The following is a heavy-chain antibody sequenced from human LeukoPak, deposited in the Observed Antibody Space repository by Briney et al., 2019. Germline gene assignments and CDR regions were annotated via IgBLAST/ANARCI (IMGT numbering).Heavy chain of an antibody. D-gene: IGHD3-10*01. CDR1: GFTFIDYA. CDR3: AKDIRAVGTSVFEY. CDR2: ISNSGYT. Sequence: PGGSLRLSCATSGFTFIDYAMSWVRQAPGKGLEWVSSISNSGYTYYAVSVKGRFTVSRDSPNNTVYLQMNSLRAEDTAMYYCAKDIRAVGTSVFEYWGQGTLVSVSS. J-gene: IGHJ4*02. V-gene: IGHV3-23*01.